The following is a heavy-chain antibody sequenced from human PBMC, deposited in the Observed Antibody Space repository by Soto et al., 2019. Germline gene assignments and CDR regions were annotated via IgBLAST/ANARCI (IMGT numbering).Heavy chain of an antibody. D-gene: IGHD4-17*01. CDR3: AKGPTAATTRWFDP. CDR2: ISASGGST. V-gene: IGHV3-23*01. J-gene: IGHJ5*02. CDR1: GFTFSSYA. Sequence: GGSLRLSCAASGFTFSSYALSWVRQAPGKGLEWVSVISASGGSTNYADSVKGRFTISRDNSRDTLYLQINSLSAEDTAVYYCAKGPTAATTRWFDPWGQGTLVTVSS.